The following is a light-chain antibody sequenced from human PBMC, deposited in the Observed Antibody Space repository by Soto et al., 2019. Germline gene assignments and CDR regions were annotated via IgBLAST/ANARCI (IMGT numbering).Light chain of an antibody. V-gene: IGKV1-5*01. J-gene: IGKJ2*03. CDR2: DAS. CDR3: QQYNDWSSR. Sequence: DIQMTQSPSTLTASVGDRVTITCRASQSVTNFLAWYQQKPGKAPKLLIYDASTLEDGVPSRFSVSGSGTQFTLTISSVQPDDYATYYCQQYNDWSSRFGQGTKLESK. CDR1: QSVTNF.